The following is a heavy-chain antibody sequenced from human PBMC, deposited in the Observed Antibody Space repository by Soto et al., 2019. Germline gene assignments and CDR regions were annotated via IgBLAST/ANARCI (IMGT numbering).Heavy chain of an antibody. J-gene: IGHJ6*02. CDR1: GYTFTGYY. CDR2: INPNSGGT. Sequence: ASVKVSCKASGYTFTGYYMHWVRQAPGQGLEWMGWINPNSGGTNYAQKFQGRVTMTRDTSISTAYMELSRLRSDDTAVYYCARDYVYGSTTRCDGSSGPYYGMDVRGRGTTGTVSS. V-gene: IGHV1-2*02. CDR3: ARDYVYGSTTRCDGSSGPYYGMDV. D-gene: IGHD2-2*01.